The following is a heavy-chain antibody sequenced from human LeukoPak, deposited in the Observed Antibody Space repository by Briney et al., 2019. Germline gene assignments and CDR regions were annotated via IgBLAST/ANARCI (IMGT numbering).Heavy chain of an antibody. CDR1: GFTFSSYS. V-gene: IGHV3-21*01. CDR2: ISGSSSYI. D-gene: IGHD3-10*01. J-gene: IGHJ4*02. CDR3: AREVYYGSGRRFDY. Sequence: GGSLRLSCAASGFTFSSYSLNWVRQAPGKGLEWVSSISGSSSYIYYADSVKGRFTISRHNAKNSLYLQMNSLRAEDTAVYYCAREVYYGSGRRFDYWGQGTLVTVSS.